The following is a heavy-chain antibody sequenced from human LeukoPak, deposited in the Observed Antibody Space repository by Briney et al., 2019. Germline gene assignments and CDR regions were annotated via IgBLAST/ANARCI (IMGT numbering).Heavy chain of an antibody. Sequence: SVKVSCKASGGTFSSNAISWVRQAPGQGLEWMGGIIPIFGTANYAQKFQGRVTITADESTSTAYMELSSLRSEDTAVYYCARDLTYYGSGSYDYWGQGTLVTVSS. J-gene: IGHJ4*02. CDR3: ARDLTYYGSGSYDY. D-gene: IGHD3-10*01. V-gene: IGHV1-69*13. CDR1: GGTFSSNA. CDR2: IIPIFGTA.